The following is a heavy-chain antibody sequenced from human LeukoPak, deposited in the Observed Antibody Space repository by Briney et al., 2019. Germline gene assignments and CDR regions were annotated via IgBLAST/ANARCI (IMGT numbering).Heavy chain of an antibody. Sequence: PGGSLRLSCAASGFTFSSYDMTWVRQAPGKGLEWVPGISGSDYNAYYADSVKGRFTISRDNSKNALYLQMNSLRAEDTAVYYCAKDLNVDTAMVTNWGQGTLVTVSS. CDR2: ISGSDYNA. D-gene: IGHD5-18*01. V-gene: IGHV3-23*01. CDR3: AKDLNVDTAMVTN. CDR1: GFTFSSYD. J-gene: IGHJ4*02.